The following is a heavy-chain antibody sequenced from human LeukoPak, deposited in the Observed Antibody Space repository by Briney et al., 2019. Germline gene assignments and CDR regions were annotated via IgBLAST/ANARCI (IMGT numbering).Heavy chain of an antibody. Sequence: GGSLRLSCAASGFTFSGSAMHWVRQASGRGLEWVGRIRSKANSYATACAASVKGRFTISRDDSKNTAYLQMNSLKTDDTAVYYCTRGGDNIAAAGAPNYYYYYMDVWGKGTTVTVSS. D-gene: IGHD6-13*01. CDR2: IRSKANSYAT. CDR3: TRGGDNIAAAGAPNYYYYYMDV. CDR1: GFTFSGSA. V-gene: IGHV3-73*01. J-gene: IGHJ6*03.